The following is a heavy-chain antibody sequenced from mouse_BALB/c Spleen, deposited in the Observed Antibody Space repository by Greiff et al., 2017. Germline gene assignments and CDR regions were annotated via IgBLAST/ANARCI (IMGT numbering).Heavy chain of an antibody. CDR3: TREGSSPWFAY. D-gene: IGHD1-1*01. J-gene: IGHJ3*01. V-gene: IGHV1-15*01. CDR1: GYTFTDYE. Sequence: QVQLQQSGAELVRPGASVTLSCKASGYTFTDYEMHWVKQTPVHGLEWIGAIDPETGGTAYNQKFKGKATLTADKSSSTAYMELRSLTSEDSAVYYCTREGSSPWFAYWGQGTLVTVSA. CDR2: IDPETGGT.